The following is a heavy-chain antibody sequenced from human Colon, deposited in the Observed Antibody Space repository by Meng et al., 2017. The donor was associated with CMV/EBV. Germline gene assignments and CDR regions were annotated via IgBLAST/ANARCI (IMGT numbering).Heavy chain of an antibody. CDR1: FTFSNYA. D-gene: IGHD3-10*01. CDR2: ISYGGDSS. V-gene: IGHV3-30*04. J-gene: IGHJ4*02. CDR3: ARSYYYGSGSYFAQFDY. Sequence: FTFSNYAMPWVRQAPGKGLEWVATISYGGDSSIYADSVKGRFTISRDNSKDTLDLQMDSLRIEDTAVYFCARSYYYGSGSYFAQFDYWGQGTLVTVSS.